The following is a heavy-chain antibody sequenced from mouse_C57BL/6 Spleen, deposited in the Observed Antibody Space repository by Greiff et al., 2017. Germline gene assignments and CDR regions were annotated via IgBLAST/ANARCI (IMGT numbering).Heavy chain of an antibody. Sequence: EVHLVESGGGLVKPGGSLKLSCAASGFTFSDYGMHWVRQAPEKGLEWVAYISSGSSTIYYADTVKGRFPISRDNAKNTLFLQMTSLRSEDTAMYYCARNYYGSSSAWFAYWGQGTLVTVSA. V-gene: IGHV5-17*01. CDR1: GFTFSDYG. D-gene: IGHD1-1*01. J-gene: IGHJ3*01. CDR2: ISSGSSTI. CDR3: ARNYYGSSSAWFAY.